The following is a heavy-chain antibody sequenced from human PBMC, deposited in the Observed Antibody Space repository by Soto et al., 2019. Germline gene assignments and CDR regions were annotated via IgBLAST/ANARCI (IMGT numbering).Heavy chain of an antibody. CDR2: IYYSGST. J-gene: IGHJ4*02. Sequence: QLQLQESGPGLVKPSETLSLTCTVSGGSISSSSYYWGWIRQPPGKGLEWIGSIYYSGSTYYNPSLKSRVTISVDTSKNQFSLKLSSVTAADTAVYYCARILLWFGELFDYWGQGTLVTVSS. CDR1: GGSISSSSYY. CDR3: ARILLWFGELFDY. D-gene: IGHD3-10*01. V-gene: IGHV4-39*01.